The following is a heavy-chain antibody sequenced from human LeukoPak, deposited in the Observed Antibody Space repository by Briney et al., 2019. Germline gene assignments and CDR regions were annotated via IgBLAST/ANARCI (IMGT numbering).Heavy chain of an antibody. CDR2: IYSGST. CDR3: ARDGYGSGSYGGFDP. Sequence: NPSETLSLTCSVSGASITSSYWSWIRQTPGKGLEWIGNIYSGSTNYNPSFESRVTVSLDTSKNQFSLRLTSVTAADTALYYCARDGYGSGSYGGFDPWGQGTLVTVSS. CDR1: GASITSSY. D-gene: IGHD3-10*01. V-gene: IGHV4-59*01. J-gene: IGHJ5*02.